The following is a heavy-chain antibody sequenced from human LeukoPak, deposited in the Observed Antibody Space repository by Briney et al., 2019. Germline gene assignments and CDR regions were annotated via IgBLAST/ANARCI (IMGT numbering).Heavy chain of an antibody. Sequence: ASVKVSCKASGYSFTSYYLHWVRQAPGQGLEWMGWINPKTGDTRYLQKLQGRVTMTRDTSTTTAYLELSGLTSDDTAVYYCAPSVVVGGDWGQGTLVLVSS. CDR1: GYSFTSYY. V-gene: IGHV1-2*02. CDR2: INPKTGDT. D-gene: IGHD2-2*01. J-gene: IGHJ4*02. CDR3: APSVVVGGD.